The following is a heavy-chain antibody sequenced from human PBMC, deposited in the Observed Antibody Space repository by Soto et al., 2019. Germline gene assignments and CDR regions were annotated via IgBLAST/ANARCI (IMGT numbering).Heavy chain of an antibody. CDR2: ISYDGSNK. J-gene: IGHJ4*02. V-gene: IGHV3-30-3*01. Sequence: GGSLRLSCAASGFTFSSYAMHWVRQAPGKGLEWVAVISYDGSNKYYADSVKGRFTISRDNSKNTLYLQMNSLRAEDTAVYYCARIGSGNSFDYWGQGTLVTVSS. CDR1: GFTFSSYA. D-gene: IGHD2-21*02. CDR3: ARIGSGNSFDY.